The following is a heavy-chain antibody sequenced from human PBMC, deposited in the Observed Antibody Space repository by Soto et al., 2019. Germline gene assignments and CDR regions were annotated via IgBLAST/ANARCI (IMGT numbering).Heavy chain of an antibody. Sequence: GASVKVSCKASGYTFTGYYMHWVRQAPGQGLEWMGWINPNSGGTNYAQKFQGRVTMTRDTSISTAYMELSRLRSDDTAVYYCARDHSSPINWFDPWGQGTLVTVSS. D-gene: IGHD6-13*01. CDR1: GYTFTGYY. CDR2: INPNSGGT. CDR3: ARDHSSPINWFDP. V-gene: IGHV1-2*02. J-gene: IGHJ5*02.